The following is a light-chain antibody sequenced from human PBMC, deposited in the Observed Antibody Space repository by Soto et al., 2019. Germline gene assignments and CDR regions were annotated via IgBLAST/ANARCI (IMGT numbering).Light chain of an antibody. V-gene: IGKV3-20*01. J-gene: IGKJ2*01. CDR1: RPINSTY. CDR2: GAS. CDR3: QQYGGSPLYS. Sequence: EIVLTQSPGTLSLSPGERATLACRASRPINSTYLAWYQHKPGQAPRLLIYGASSRATGIPDRFSGGGSETYFTLTISRLEPADFAVYFCQQYGGSPLYSFGQGTKLEIK.